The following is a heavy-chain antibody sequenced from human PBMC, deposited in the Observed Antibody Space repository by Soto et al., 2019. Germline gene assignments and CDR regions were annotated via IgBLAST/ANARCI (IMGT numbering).Heavy chain of an antibody. CDR2: IIPLFGTA. V-gene: IGHV1-69*01. Sequence: QVQLEQSGAEVKQPGSSVKVSCKTSGGTFRTYAINWVRQAPGQGLEWMGAIIPLFGTADYSQKFQGRVTITAGESTSTADMELSRLRSDDTAVYFCASPKGAYSSGYYYFDFWGQGTLVTVSS. CDR3: ASPKGAYSSGYYYFDF. D-gene: IGHD6-19*01. J-gene: IGHJ4*02. CDR1: GGTFRTYA.